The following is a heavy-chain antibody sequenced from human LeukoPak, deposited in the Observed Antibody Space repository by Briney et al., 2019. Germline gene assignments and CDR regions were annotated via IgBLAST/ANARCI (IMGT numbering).Heavy chain of an antibody. J-gene: IGHJ5*02. V-gene: IGHV4-34*01. D-gene: IGHD2-8*01. CDR1: GGSFSGYY. CDR3: ARTQYEGWFDP. Sequence: SETLSLTCAVYGGSFSGYYWSWICQPPGKGLEWIGEINHSGSTNYNPSLKSRVTISVDTSKNQFSLKLSSVTAADTAVYYCARTQYEGWFDPWGQGTLVTVSS. CDR2: INHSGST.